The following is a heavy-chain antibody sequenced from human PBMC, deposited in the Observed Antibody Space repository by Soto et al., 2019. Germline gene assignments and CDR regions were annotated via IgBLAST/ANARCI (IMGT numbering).Heavy chain of an antibody. Sequence: ASVKVSCKASGYTFTSYAMHWVRQAPGQRLEWMGWINAGNGNTKYSQKFQGRVTITRDTSASTAYMELSSLRSEDTAVYYCARDEDTAMVNNWFDPWGQGTLVTVSS. J-gene: IGHJ5*02. V-gene: IGHV1-3*01. CDR1: GYTFTSYA. D-gene: IGHD5-18*01. CDR2: INAGNGNT. CDR3: ARDEDTAMVNNWFDP.